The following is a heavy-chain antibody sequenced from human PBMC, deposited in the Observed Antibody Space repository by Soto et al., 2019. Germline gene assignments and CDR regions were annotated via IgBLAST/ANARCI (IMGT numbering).Heavy chain of an antibody. V-gene: IGHV3-23*01. CDR1: GFTFSSYA. J-gene: IGHJ4*02. D-gene: IGHD3-22*01. CDR3: TKESSWHFYDSSGYPDC. CDR2: ICGSGGST. Sequence: PGGSLRLSCAASGFTFSSYALSWVRQAPGKGLERVSSICGSGGSTYYADSVKGRFTISRDESKKTLYLQMNSLRVEDRAVYYCTKESSWHFYDSSGYPDCWGQGTQVTVSS.